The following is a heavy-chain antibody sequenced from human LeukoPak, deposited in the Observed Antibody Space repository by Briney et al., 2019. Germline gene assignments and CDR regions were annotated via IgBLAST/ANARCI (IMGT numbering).Heavy chain of an antibody. CDR3: TRTGYSSGYVDY. V-gene: IGHV4-61*02. J-gene: IGHJ4*02. D-gene: IGHD5-18*01. CDR2: LHTSGST. Sequence: SETLSLTCIVSGGSITSGSFYWSWIRQPAGKGLEWIGRLHTSGSTNYNPSLKSRVATSVDTSENQFSLKLNSVTAADTAVYYCTRTGYSSGYVDYWGQGTLVTVSS. CDR1: GGSITSGSFY.